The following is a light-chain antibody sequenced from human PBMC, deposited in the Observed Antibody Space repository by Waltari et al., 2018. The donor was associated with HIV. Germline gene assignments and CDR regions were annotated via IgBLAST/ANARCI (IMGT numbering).Light chain of an antibody. CDR3: QVWHRSSDHWV. V-gene: IGLV3-21*04. Sequence: SYVLAQPPSVSVAPGKPATITCGGDNIGGKSVHWYQQKAGQAPVLVIYYDVDRPSGIPERFSGSNSGDTATLTISRVEAGDEADYYCQVWHRSSDHWVFGGGTKLTVL. CDR1: NIGGKS. CDR2: YDV. J-gene: IGLJ3*02.